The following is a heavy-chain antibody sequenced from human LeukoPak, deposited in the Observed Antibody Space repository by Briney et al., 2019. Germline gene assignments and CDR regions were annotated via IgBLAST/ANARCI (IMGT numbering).Heavy chain of an antibody. V-gene: IGHV3-48*01. CDR3: ARDLSWELHAFDI. D-gene: IGHD1-26*01. CDR2: ISSSSSTI. J-gene: IGHJ3*02. Sequence: GGSLRLSCAASGFIFSSYAMNWVRQAPGKGLEWVSYISSSSSTIYYADSVKGRFTISRDNAKNSLYLQMNSLRAEDTAVYYCARDLSWELHAFDIWGQGTMVTVSS. CDR1: GFIFSSYA.